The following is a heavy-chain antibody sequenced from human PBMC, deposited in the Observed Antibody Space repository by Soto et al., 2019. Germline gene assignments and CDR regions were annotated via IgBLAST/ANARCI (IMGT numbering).Heavy chain of an antibody. D-gene: IGHD3-3*01. CDR3: AKGAVVLRFLEWFNRDQRGENYYYYYGMDV. CDR1: GFTFSSYA. Sequence: GGSLRLSCAASGFTFSSYAMSWVRQAPGKGLEWVSAISGSGGSTYYADSVKGRFTISRDNSKNTLYLQMNSLRAEDTAVYYCAKGAVVLRFLEWFNRDQRGENYYYYYGMDVWGQGTTVTVSS. CDR2: ISGSGGST. J-gene: IGHJ6*02. V-gene: IGHV3-23*01.